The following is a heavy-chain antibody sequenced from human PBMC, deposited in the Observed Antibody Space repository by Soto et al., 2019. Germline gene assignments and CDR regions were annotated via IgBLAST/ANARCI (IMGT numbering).Heavy chain of an antibody. CDR3: ARDRDYYANSGYALDI. D-gene: IGHD3-22*01. V-gene: IGHV3-33*01. CDR1: GFSFSSYG. Sequence: QVQLVESGGGVVQPGKSLRLSCAASGFSFSSYGMHWVRQAPGKGLEWVAVIWYDGSNEDYADSVKGRFAISRDNSKNTLYLKLNRLRADDTAVYYWARDRDYYANSGYALDIWGQGTVVTVSS. CDR2: IWYDGSNE. J-gene: IGHJ3*02.